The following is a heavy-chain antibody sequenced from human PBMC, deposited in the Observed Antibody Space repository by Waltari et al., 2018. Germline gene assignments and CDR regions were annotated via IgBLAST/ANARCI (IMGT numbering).Heavy chain of an antibody. V-gene: IGHV4-59*13. Sequence: QVLLHEPGPGLVKPSETLSLTCSVSGGFIMSYHWTWIRQPPGKGLEWIGSISDTCDTNYNPSLHSRVTMSVDTSKNQFSLKRSSLAPADTAVYYCTRGGGYSGVPLWGQGALVTVPS. J-gene: IGHJ4*02. CDR2: ISDTCDT. CDR3: TRGGGYSGVPL. D-gene: IGHD5-12*01. CDR1: GGFIMSYH.